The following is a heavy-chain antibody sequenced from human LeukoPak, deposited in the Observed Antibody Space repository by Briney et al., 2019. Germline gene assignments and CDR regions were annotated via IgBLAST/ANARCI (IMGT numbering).Heavy chain of an antibody. D-gene: IGHD2-21*02. Sequence: GGSLRLSCAASGFTFSSYAMSWVRRAPGKGLEWVSAISGSGGSTYYADSVKGRFTISRDNSKNTLYLQMNSLRAEDTAVYYCAKDPRAIVVVTAIDYWGQGTLVTVSS. V-gene: IGHV3-23*01. J-gene: IGHJ4*02. CDR3: AKDPRAIVVVTAIDY. CDR2: ISGSGGST. CDR1: GFTFSSYA.